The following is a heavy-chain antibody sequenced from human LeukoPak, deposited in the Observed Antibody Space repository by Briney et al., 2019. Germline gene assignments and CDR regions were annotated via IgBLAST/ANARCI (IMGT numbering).Heavy chain of an antibody. J-gene: IGHJ4*02. CDR3: ARDTNGLAY. Sequence: GGSLRLSCAASGLTFSSHRMHWVRQAPGKGLVWVSCVSTDGSTTSYADSVKGRFTISRDNARNTLYLQMNSLRVEDTAVYYCARDTNGLAYWGLGTRVTVSS. V-gene: IGHV3-74*01. CDR1: GLTFSSHR. D-gene: IGHD2-8*01. CDR2: VSTDGSTT.